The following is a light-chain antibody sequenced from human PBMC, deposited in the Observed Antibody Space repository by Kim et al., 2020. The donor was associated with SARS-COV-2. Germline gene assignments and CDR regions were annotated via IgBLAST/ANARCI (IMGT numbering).Light chain of an antibody. CDR2: FVK. V-gene: IGLV3-21*01. Sequence: SYELTQPPSLSVAPGETATISCGGNDIGRKSVHWYQQRPGQAPGLVISFVKDRPSGIPERFSGSNSENSATLTISRVEVGDEADYHCQVWDSSTDHVIFG. CDR1: DIGRKS. CDR3: QVWDSSTDHVI. J-gene: IGLJ2*01.